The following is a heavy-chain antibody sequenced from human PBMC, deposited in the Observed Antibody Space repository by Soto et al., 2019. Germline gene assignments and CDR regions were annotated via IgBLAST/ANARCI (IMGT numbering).Heavy chain of an antibody. CDR1: GYTFTSYY. J-gene: IGHJ5*02. V-gene: IGHV1-46*03. CDR3: ARASRTISSTYDH. CDR2: INTSSGST. D-gene: IGHD6-6*01. Sequence: ASVKVSCKASGYTFTSYYTHWVRQSPGQGREWMGMINTSSGSTSYAQKFQGRVSMTRDTYTSTVYMELISLTSEDTAVYYCARASRTISSTYDHWGEESMVIVS.